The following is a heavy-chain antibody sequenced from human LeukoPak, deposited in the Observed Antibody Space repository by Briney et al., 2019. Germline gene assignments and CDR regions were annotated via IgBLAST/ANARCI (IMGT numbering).Heavy chain of an antibody. CDR3: AKLKQWQPQRYFFEY. J-gene: IGHJ4*02. V-gene: IGHV3-23*01. Sequence: PPGGSLRLSCAASGFTFSSYAMSWVRQAPGKGLEWVSTFSGTSTNSYADAVKGRVTISRDNSKNTLYLQMNSLRAEDTAVYYCAKLKQWQPQRYFFEYWGQGALVTVAS. D-gene: IGHD6-19*01. CDR2: FSGTSTN. CDR1: GFTFSSYA.